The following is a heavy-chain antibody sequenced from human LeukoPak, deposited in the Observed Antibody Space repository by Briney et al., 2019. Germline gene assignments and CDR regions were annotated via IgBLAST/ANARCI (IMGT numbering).Heavy chain of an antibody. V-gene: IGHV3-23*01. Sequence: GGSLRLSCAASGFTFSNSAMSWVRQAPGKGLEWVSTLSGSGITTYYADSVKGRFTISRDNSKNTLYLQMNSLRAEDTAVYYCAKGIYSSGWSYFDYGGHGTLVTVSS. D-gene: IGHD6-19*01. CDR3: AKGIYSSGWSYFDY. CDR1: GFTFSNSA. J-gene: IGHJ4*01. CDR2: LSGSGITT.